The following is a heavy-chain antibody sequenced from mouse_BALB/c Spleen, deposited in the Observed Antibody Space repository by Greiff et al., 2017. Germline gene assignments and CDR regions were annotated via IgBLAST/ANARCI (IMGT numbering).Heavy chain of an antibody. CDR2: ISYSGST. D-gene: IGHD4-1*01. V-gene: IGHV3-2*02. J-gene: IGHJ2*01. CDR1: GYSITSDYA. CDR3: ASLTGSERNYFDY. Sequence: EVQGVESGPGLVKPSQSLSLTCTVTGYSITSDYAWNWIRQFPGNKLEWMGYISYSGSTSYNPSLKSRISITRDTSKNQFFLQLNSVTTEDTATYYCASLTGSERNYFDYWGQGTTLTVSS.